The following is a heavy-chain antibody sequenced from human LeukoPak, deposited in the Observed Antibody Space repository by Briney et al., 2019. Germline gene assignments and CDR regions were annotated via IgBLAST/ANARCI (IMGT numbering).Heavy chain of an antibody. Sequence: GGSLRLSCAASGFTFSSYGMHWVRQAPGKGLEWVAVIWYDGSNKYYADSVKGRFTISRDNSKNTLYLQMNSLRAEDTAVYYCARGGLVITDLLDYWGQGTLVTVSS. J-gene: IGHJ4*02. CDR1: GFTFSSYG. CDR3: ARGGLVITDLLDY. V-gene: IGHV3-33*01. CDR2: IWYDGSNK. D-gene: IGHD3-22*01.